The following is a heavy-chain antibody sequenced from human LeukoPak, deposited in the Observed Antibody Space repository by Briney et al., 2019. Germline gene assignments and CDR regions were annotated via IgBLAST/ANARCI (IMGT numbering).Heavy chain of an antibody. V-gene: IGHV3-49*04. Sequence: PGGPLRLSCITSGFTFGDHAMSWVRQAPGEGLEWVGFIRSKAYRGTIEYAASVKGRFIISRDDSKSIAYLQMNSLKTEDTAVYYCTRGPMQLWLHNGMDVWGQGTTVTVSS. D-gene: IGHD5-18*01. CDR2: IRSKAYRGTI. CDR3: TRGPMQLWLHNGMDV. CDR1: GFTFGDHA. J-gene: IGHJ6*02.